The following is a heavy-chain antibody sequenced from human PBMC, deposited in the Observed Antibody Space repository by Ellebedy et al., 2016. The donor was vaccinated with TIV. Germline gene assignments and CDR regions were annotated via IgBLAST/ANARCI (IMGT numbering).Heavy chain of an antibody. CDR1: GFNLDTDS. D-gene: IGHD7-27*01. V-gene: IGHV3-48*04. CDR3: ARDMGWGNERINDAFDI. Sequence: GGSLRLSCAAAGFNLDTDSMNWVRQAPGKGLEWLSYISVSSITIHYAASVRGRFTVSRDNTKNSLYLQMNSLRAEETSIYYCARDMGWGNERINDAFDIWGQGTMVTVSS. J-gene: IGHJ3*02. CDR2: ISVSSITI.